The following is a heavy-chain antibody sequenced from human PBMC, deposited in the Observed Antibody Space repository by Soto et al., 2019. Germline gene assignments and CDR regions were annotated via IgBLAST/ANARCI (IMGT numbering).Heavy chain of an antibody. V-gene: IGHV4-34*01. J-gene: IGHJ5*02. CDR3: AKSWPGYSYGYSRRGDYNWFDP. CDR2: INHSGST. D-gene: IGHD5-18*01. CDR1: GGSFSGYY. Sequence: PSETLSLTCAVYGGSFSGYYLSWIRQPPGKGLEWIGEINHSGSTNYNPSLKSRVTISVDTSKNQFSLKLSSVTAADTAVYYCAKSWPGYSYGYSRRGDYNWFDPWGQGTLVTVSS.